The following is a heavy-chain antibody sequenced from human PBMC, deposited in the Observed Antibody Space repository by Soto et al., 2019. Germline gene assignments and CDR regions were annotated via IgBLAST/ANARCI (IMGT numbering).Heavy chain of an antibody. V-gene: IGHV3-23*01. CDR3: AKDSYYYDTSAYWPDY. CDR2: ISSSGGTT. D-gene: IGHD3-22*01. Sequence: EVQLLESGGGLVQPGGSLRLSCAASGFSFSSHAMSWVRQAPGKGLEWVSGISSSGGTTQYADSVKGPFTISRDNSKNTLYLQMNSLRAEDTAVYYCAKDSYYYDTSAYWPDYWGQGTLVTVSS. CDR1: GFSFSSHA. J-gene: IGHJ4*02.